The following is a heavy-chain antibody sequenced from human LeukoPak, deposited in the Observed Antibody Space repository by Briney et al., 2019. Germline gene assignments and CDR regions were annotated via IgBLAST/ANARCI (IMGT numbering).Heavy chain of an antibody. J-gene: IGHJ6*02. V-gene: IGHV3-64*02. CDR3: ARGLRAYYYYGMDV. CDR2: ISSNGGST. CDR1: GFIFSSRA. D-gene: IGHD3-3*01. Sequence: GGSLRLSCATSGFIFSSRAMHWVRQAPGEGLEYVSAISSNGGSTYYADSVKGRFTISRDNSKNTLFLQMGSLRVEDMAVYYCARGLRAYYYYGMDVWGQGTTVTVSS.